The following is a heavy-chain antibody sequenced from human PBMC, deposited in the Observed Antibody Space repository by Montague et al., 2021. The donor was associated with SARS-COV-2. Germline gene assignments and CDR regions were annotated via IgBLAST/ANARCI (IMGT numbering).Heavy chain of an antibody. CDR1: GFTFSDYY. CDR3: ARVRHSYGDLSAFDI. V-gene: IGHV3-11*01. CDR2: ISSSGSTI. J-gene: IGHJ3*02. Sequence: SLRLSCAASGFTFSDYYMSWIRQAPGKGLEWVSYISSSGSTIYYADSVKGRFTISRDNAKNSLYLQMNSLRAEDTAVYYCARVRHSYGDLSAFDIWGQGTMVTVSS. D-gene: IGHD5-18*01.